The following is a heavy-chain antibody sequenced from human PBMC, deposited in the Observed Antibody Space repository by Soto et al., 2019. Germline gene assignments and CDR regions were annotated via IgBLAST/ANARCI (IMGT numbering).Heavy chain of an antibody. CDR2: ISRSSDYI. V-gene: IGHV3-21*01. D-gene: IGHD2-21*01. CDR1: GFTFSGYS. J-gene: IGHJ6*02. Sequence: GSLRLSCAASGFTFSGYSMNWVRQAPGKGLEWLSSISRSSDYIYYADSVKGRFTISRDNAKNSLYLQMNSLRAEDTAVYYCARDLARDYGMDVWGQGXAVTVS. CDR3: ARDLARDYGMDV.